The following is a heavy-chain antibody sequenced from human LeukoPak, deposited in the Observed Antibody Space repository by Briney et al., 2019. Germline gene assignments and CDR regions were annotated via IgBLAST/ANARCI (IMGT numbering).Heavy chain of an antibody. V-gene: IGHV3-48*01. CDR2: ISSGSRTI. CDR3: AREGYYYDSSGYYWTNFDY. J-gene: IGHJ4*02. D-gene: IGHD3-22*01. CDR1: GFTFSNYS. Sequence: GGSLRLSCAASGFTFSNYSMNWVRQAPGKGLEWVSYISSGSRTIYYADSVKGRFTISRDNSKNTLYLQMNSLRAEDTAVYYCAREGYYYDSSGYYWTNFDYWGQGTLVTVSS.